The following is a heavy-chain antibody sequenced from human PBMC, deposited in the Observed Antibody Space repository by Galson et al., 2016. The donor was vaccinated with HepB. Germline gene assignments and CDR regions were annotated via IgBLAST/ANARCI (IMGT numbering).Heavy chain of an antibody. D-gene: IGHD2-8*01. CDR3: ARRSVSYWYFDL. CDR2: TFPGDSYT. Sequence: QSGAEVTQPGESLKISCKGSGSSFSSYWIGWVRQMPGKGLEWMGITFPGDSYTRYSPSFQGQVTVSADKSINTAYLQWSSPKASDAAMYYCARRSVSYWYFDLWGRGTLVTVSS. V-gene: IGHV5-51*01. CDR1: GSSFSSYW. J-gene: IGHJ2*01.